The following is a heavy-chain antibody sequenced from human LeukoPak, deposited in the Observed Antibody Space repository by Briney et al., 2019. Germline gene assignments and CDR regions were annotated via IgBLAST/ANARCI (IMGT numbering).Heavy chain of an antibody. CDR3: ARGGGSGSSWYYYYYYYGMDV. J-gene: IGHJ6*04. D-gene: IGHD6-13*01. Sequence: KASETLSPTCAVYGGSFSGYYWSWIRQPPGKGLEWIGEINHSGSANYNPSLKSRVTISVDTSKNQFSLKLSSVTAADTAVYYCARGGGSGSSWYYYYYYYGMDVWGKGTTVTVSS. V-gene: IGHV4-34*01. CDR2: INHSGSA. CDR1: GGSFSGYY.